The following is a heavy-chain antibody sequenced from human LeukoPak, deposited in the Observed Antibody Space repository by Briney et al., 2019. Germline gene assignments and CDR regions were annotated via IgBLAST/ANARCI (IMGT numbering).Heavy chain of an antibody. CDR3: ARWGVPIYYYYMDV. Sequence: GGSLRLTCAASVLTFSSHGMGWVRQGPGKGLEWVSGISGSGGDTYYADSVKGRFTIPRDNAKHSLYLQMNSLRAEDTAVYYCARWGVPIYYYYMDVWGKGTTVTVSS. J-gene: IGHJ6*03. CDR1: VLTFSSHG. CDR2: ISGSGGDT. V-gene: IGHV3-23*01. D-gene: IGHD3-16*01.